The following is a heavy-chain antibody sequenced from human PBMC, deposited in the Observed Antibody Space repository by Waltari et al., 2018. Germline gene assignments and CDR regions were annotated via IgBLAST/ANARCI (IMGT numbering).Heavy chain of an antibody. CDR2: MNPNSGNT. Sequence: QVQLVQSGAEVKKPGASVKVSCKASGYTFTSYDITWVRQATGPGLEWMGWMNPNSGNTGYAQKFQGRVTMTRNTSISTAYMELSSLRSEDTAVYYCARGRERQWLVHQDIGFDPWGQGTLVTVSS. D-gene: IGHD6-19*01. CDR3: ARGRERQWLVHQDIGFDP. CDR1: GYTFTSYD. J-gene: IGHJ5*02. V-gene: IGHV1-8*01.